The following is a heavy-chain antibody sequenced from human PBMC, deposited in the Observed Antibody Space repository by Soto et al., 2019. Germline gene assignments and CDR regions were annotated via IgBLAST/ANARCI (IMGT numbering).Heavy chain of an antibody. CDR2: IDPSDSYT. Sequence: GESLKISCKGSGYSFTSYWISCVRQMSGKGLEWMGRIDPSDSYTNYSPSFQGHVTISADKSISTAYLQWSSLKASDTAMYYCASWSGSYSVYWGQGTLVTVSS. D-gene: IGHD1-26*01. V-gene: IGHV5-10-1*01. CDR3: ASWSGSYSVY. CDR1: GYSFTSYW. J-gene: IGHJ4*02.